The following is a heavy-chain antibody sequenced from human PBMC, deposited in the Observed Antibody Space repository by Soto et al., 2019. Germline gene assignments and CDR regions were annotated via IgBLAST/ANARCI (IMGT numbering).Heavy chain of an antibody. D-gene: IGHD5-12*01. V-gene: IGHV1-2*02. Sequence: GASVKVSCNASVYTFTGYYMHWVRQAPLQGLEWMGWINPNSGGTNYAQNFQGRVTMTRDTSISTAYMELSRLRSDDTAVYYCARIGPVVATDGFDIWGRGTMVTVSS. CDR3: ARIGPVVATDGFDI. CDR2: INPNSGGT. CDR1: VYTFTGYY. J-gene: IGHJ3*02.